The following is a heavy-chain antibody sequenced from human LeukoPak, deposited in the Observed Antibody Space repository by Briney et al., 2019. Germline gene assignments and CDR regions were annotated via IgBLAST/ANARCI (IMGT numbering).Heavy chain of an antibody. CDR3: ARGYDSSGYPFDY. CDR1: GGSISSSSYY. D-gene: IGHD3-22*01. J-gene: IGHJ4*02. V-gene: IGHV4-39*01. CDR2: LYYSGNI. Sequence: SETLSLTCTVSGGSISSSSYYWGWIRQPPGKGVEWIGSLYYSGNIFYNPSLKSRVTISVDTSKNRFSLKLSSVTAADTAVYYCARGYDSSGYPFDYWGQGTLVTVSS.